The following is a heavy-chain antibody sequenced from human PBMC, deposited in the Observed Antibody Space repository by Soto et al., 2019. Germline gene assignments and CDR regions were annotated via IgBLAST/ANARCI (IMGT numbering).Heavy chain of an antibody. CDR2: ISYDGSNK. CDR1: GFTFSSYG. CDR3: AEEGSSWYDPQYYFDY. V-gene: IGHV3-30*18. J-gene: IGHJ4*02. D-gene: IGHD6-13*01. Sequence: PGGSLRLSCAASGFTFSSYGMHWVRQAPGKGLEWVAVISYDGSNKYYADSVKGRFTISRDNSKNTLYLQMNSLRAEDTAVYYCAEEGSSWYDPQYYFDYWGQGTLVTVSS.